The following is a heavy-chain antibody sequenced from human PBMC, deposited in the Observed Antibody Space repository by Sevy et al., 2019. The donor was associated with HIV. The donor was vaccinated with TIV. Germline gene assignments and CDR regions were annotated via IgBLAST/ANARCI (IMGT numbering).Heavy chain of an antibody. CDR2: ISCNGENS. CDR1: EFTFSSHA. V-gene: IGHV3-23*01. CDR3: ARDGRGISAFDI. J-gene: IGHJ3*02. D-gene: IGHD3-3*02. Sequence: GGSLRLSCAASEFTFSSHAVSWVRQAPGKGLEWVSAISCNGENSHYADSVRGRFTISRDNFKNTLYLHMSTLRAEDTALYYCARDGRGISAFDIWGQGTMVTVSS.